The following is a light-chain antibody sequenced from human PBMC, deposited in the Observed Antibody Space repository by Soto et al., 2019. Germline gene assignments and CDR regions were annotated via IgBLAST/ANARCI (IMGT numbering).Light chain of an antibody. V-gene: IGKV3-11*01. CDR1: QSVSSY. CDR2: DVS. CDR3: QQRSDWPIT. Sequence: EIVLTQFPATLSLSPGERATLSCRASQSVSSYLAWYQQKPGQAPRLLIYDVSTRATGIPARFSGSGSGTDFTLTITSLEPEDFEVYSCQQRSDWPITFGQGTRLEIK. J-gene: IGKJ5*01.